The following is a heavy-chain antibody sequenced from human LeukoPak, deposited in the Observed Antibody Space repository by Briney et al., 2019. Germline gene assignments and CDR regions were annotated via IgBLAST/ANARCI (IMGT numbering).Heavy chain of an antibody. Sequence: ASVKVSCKASGYIFTNYDINWVRQATGQGLEWMGWMNPNSGDTGYAQKFQGRVTITRNTSISTAYMELSSLRSEDTAVYYCARGGWWELLLGTFDIWGQGTVVTVSS. D-gene: IGHD1-26*01. V-gene: IGHV1-8*03. CDR2: MNPNSGDT. CDR1: GYIFTNYD. J-gene: IGHJ3*02. CDR3: ARGGWWELLLGTFDI.